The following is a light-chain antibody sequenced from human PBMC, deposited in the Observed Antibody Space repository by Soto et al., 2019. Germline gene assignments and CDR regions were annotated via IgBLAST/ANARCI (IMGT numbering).Light chain of an antibody. CDR3: SSYAGSNNLI. CDR2: EVN. Sequence: QSVLTQPPSASGSPGQSVTISCTGTSSDLGDYDYVSWYQQHPGKAPKLMIYEVNKRPSGVPDRFSGYKSGNTASLTVTGLQAEDEADYYCSSYAGSNNLIFGGGTKLTVL. J-gene: IGLJ2*01. V-gene: IGLV2-8*01. CDR1: SSDLGDYDY.